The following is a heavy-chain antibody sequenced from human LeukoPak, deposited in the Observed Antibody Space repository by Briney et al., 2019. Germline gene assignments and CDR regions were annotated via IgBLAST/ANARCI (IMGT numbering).Heavy chain of an antibody. CDR1: GLTVSNNY. CDR2: RYVDGST. CDR3: ARDVSSRHLDY. J-gene: IGHJ4*02. Sequence: GGSLRLSCAASGLTVSNNYMSWVRQAPGKGLEWGSVRYVDGSTCYVDSVKGRFTISRDNSKNMMYLQMNSLKADDSAVYYCARDVSSRHLDYWGQGTLVTVSS. V-gene: IGHV3-66*01. D-gene: IGHD2/OR15-2a*01.